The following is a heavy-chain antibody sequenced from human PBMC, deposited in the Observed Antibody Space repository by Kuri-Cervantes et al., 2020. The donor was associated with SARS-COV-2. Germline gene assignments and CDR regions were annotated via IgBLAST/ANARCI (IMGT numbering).Heavy chain of an antibody. J-gene: IGHJ4*02. CDR2: IWYDGSNK. V-gene: IGHV3-33*08. D-gene: IGHD6-13*01. Sequence: GESLKISCAASGFTFSSYGVHWVRQAPGKGLEWVAVIWYDGSNKYYADSVKGRFTISRDNSKNTLYLQMNSLRAEDTAVYYCARGIRGSWYVFDYWGQGTLVTVSS. CDR1: GFTFSSYG. CDR3: ARGIRGSWYVFDY.